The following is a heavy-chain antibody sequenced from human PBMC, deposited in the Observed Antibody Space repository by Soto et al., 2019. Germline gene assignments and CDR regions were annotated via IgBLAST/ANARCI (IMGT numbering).Heavy chain of an antibody. CDR1: RFTFSNYG. CDR2: IWYDGSKK. CDR3: TRDPLDCSTTSYYIPFDY. D-gene: IGHD2-2*02. V-gene: IGHV3-33*01. Sequence: GGSLRLSCAASRFTFSNYGMHWVRQAPGKGLEWVAVIWYDGSKKYYADSVKGRFTISRDNSKNTLYLQMSSLRAEDTAVYYCTRDPLDCSTTSYYIPFDYWPQATQVTVSS. J-gene: IGHJ4*02.